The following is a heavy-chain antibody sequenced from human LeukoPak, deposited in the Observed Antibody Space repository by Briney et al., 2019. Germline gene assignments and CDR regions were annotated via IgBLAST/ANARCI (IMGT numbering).Heavy chain of an antibody. Sequence: GGSLRLSCAASGFTFSSYAMSWVRQAPGKGLEWVSAISGSGGSTYYADSVKGRFTISRDNSKNTLYLQMNSLRAEDTAVYYCSKSWHADYGDYTEYYGMDVWGQGTTVTVSS. CDR2: ISGSGGST. V-gene: IGHV3-23*01. CDR1: GFTFSSYA. CDR3: SKSWHADYGDYTEYYGMDV. J-gene: IGHJ6*02. D-gene: IGHD4-17*01.